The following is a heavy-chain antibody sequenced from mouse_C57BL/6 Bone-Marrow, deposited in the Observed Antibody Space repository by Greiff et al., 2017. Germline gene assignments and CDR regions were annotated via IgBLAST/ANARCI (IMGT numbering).Heavy chain of an antibody. Sequence: VHLVESGAELVMPGASVKLSCKASGYTFTSYWMHWVKQRPGQGLEWIGEIDPSDSYTNYNQKFKGKSTLTVDKSSSTAYMQLSSLTSEDSAVYYCARFGSSSDYWGQGTTLTVSS. V-gene: IGHV1-69*01. D-gene: IGHD1-1*01. CDR3: ARFGSSSDY. CDR1: GYTFTSYW. CDR2: IDPSDSYT. J-gene: IGHJ2*01.